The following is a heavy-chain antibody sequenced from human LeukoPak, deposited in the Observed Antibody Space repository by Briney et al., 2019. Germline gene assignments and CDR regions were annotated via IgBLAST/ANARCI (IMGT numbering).Heavy chain of an antibody. CDR3: ANSSSEELLTTFNY. V-gene: IGHV1-18*01. CDR2: ISAYNGNT. CDR1: GYTFTSYG. D-gene: IGHD4/OR15-4a*01. J-gene: IGHJ4*02. Sequence: GASVKVSCKASGYTFTSYGISWVRQAPGQGLEWMGWISAYNGNTNYAQKLQGRVTMTTDTSTSTAYMELRSLRSDDTAVYYCANSSSEELLTTFNYWARETLATVS.